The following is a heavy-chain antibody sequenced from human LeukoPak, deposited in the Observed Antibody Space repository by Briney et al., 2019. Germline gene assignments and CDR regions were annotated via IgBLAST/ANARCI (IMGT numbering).Heavy chain of an antibody. Sequence: GGSLRLSCTGSGFRFGGYALSWVRQAPGKGLEWVGFIRSKALYGTSEYAASVEGRFTISRDDSNNIAYLQTNSLKTEDTAVYFCVRESVRDYYFDYWGQGILVTVSS. J-gene: IGHJ4*02. D-gene: IGHD3-10*02. CDR2: IRSKALYGTS. CDR1: GFRFGGYA. CDR3: VRESVRDYYFDY. V-gene: IGHV3-49*04.